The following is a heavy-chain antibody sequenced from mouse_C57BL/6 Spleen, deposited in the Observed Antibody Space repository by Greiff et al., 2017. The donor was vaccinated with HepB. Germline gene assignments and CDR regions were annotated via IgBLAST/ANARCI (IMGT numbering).Heavy chain of an antibody. CDR2: INPGSGGT. CDR1: GYAFTNYL. J-gene: IGHJ2*01. V-gene: IGHV1-54*01. Sequence: VQLQQSGAELVRPGTSVKVSCKASGYAFTNYLIEWVKQRPGQGLEWIGVINPGSGGTNYNEKFKGKATLTADKSSSTAYMQLSSLTSEDSAVYFCARSGSNYYWGQGTTLTVSS. CDR3: ARSGSNYY. D-gene: IGHD2-5*01.